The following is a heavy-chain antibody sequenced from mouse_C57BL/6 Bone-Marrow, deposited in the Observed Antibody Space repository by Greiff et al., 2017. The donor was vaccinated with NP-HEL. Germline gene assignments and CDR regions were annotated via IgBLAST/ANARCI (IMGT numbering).Heavy chain of an antibody. CDR1: GFTFSSYA. J-gene: IGHJ3*01. D-gene: IGHD1-1*01. CDR3: ARDLYYRGAY. CDR2: ISDGGSYT. Sequence: EVQVVESGGGLVKPGGSLKLSCAASGFTFSSYAMSWVRQTPEKRLEWVATISDGGSYTYYPDNVKGRFTISRDNAKNNLYLQMSHLKSEDTAMYYCARDLYYRGAYWGQGTLVTVSA. V-gene: IGHV5-4*01.